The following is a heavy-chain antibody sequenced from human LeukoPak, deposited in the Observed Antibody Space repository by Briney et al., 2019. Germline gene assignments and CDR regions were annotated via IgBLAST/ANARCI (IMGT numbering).Heavy chain of an antibody. Sequence: PSENLSLTCTVSGYSISSGYYWGWIRQPPGKGLEWIGNIYPTGSTYYNPSLKSRVTISVDTSKNQFSLKVSSVSAADTAVYYCARAYSSSWYWNWFDPWGQGTLVTVSS. V-gene: IGHV4-38-2*02. CDR3: ARAYSSSWYWNWFDP. D-gene: IGHD6-13*01. CDR2: IYPTGST. J-gene: IGHJ5*02. CDR1: GYSISSGYY.